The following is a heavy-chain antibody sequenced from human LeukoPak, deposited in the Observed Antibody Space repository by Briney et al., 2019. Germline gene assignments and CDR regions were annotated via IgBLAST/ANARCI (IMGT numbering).Heavy chain of an antibody. V-gene: IGHV3-53*01. D-gene: IGHD1-26*01. CDR1: GFTVSSNY. Sequence: GGSLRLSCAASGFTVSSNYMSWVRQAPGRGLEWVSVIYSGGTTYYADSVQGRFTISRDNAKNSLYLQMNSLRAEDTAVYYCARVGIVGATTGFDYWGQGALVTVSS. J-gene: IGHJ4*02. CDR2: IYSGGTT. CDR3: ARVGIVGATTGFDY.